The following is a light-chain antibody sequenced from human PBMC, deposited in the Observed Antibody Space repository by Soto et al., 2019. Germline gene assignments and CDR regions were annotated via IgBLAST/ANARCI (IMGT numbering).Light chain of an antibody. J-gene: IGKJ2*01. CDR2: DAS. CDR3: QQYDNLPYT. Sequence: DIQMTQSPSSLSASVGDRITITCQASQGISNSLNWYQHKLGKAPKLLIYDASNVETGVPSRFSGSGFGTDFTLTISSLQPEDFAIYYCQQYDNLPYTFGQGTKLEIK. CDR1: QGISNS. V-gene: IGKV1-33*01.